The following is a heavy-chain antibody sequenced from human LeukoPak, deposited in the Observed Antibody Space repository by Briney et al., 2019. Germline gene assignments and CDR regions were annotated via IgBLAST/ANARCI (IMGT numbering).Heavy chain of an antibody. D-gene: IGHD4-17*01. CDR2: ISSVSSYI. CDR3: ARDYYGDYDYYFDN. V-gene: IGHV3-21*01. Sequence: GGSLRLSCAASGFTFSSYSMNWVRQAPGKGLEWVSSISSVSSYIYYADSVKGRFTISRDNAKNSLYLQMKTLRAEDTAGYYFARDYYGDYDYYFDNWGQGTLVTVSS. CDR1: GFTFSSYS. J-gene: IGHJ4*02.